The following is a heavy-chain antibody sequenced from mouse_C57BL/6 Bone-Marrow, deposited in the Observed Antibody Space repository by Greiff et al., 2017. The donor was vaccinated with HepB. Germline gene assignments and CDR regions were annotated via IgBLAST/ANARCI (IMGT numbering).Heavy chain of an antibody. CDR2: IYPGGGYT. Sequence: QVQLQQSGAELVRPGPSVKMSCKASGYTFTNYWIGWAKQRPGHGLEWIGDIYPGGGYTNYNKKFKSKATLTTDKSSSTAYMQISSLTSEDSAIYYNARSWYYGSSHFAMDYWGQGTSVTVSS. J-gene: IGHJ4*01. CDR3: ARSWYYGSSHFAMDY. CDR1: GYTFTNYW. D-gene: IGHD1-1*01. V-gene: IGHV1-63*01.